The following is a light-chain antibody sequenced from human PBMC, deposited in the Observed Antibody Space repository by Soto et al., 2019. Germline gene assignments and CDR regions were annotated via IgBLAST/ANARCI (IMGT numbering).Light chain of an antibody. CDR2: NNN. V-gene: IGLV1-44*01. CDR3: AAWDDSLRGPV. Sequence: QSVLTQPPSASGTPGQRVTISCSGRSSNIGSNTVNWYQHLPGTAPKLLIYNNNQRPSGVPDRFSGSKSGTSASLAISGLQSEDEADYFCAAWDDSLRGPVFGGGPKLTVL. CDR1: SSNIGSNT. J-gene: IGLJ3*02.